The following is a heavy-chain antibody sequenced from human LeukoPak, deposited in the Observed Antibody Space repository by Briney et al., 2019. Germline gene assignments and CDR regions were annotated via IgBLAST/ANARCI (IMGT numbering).Heavy chain of an antibody. CDR3: ARDQSGGGSSPPTDKFDY. J-gene: IGHJ4*02. D-gene: IGHD6-6*01. CDR2: ISAYNGNT. Sequence: ASVNVSCKASGYTFTNYGISWVRQAPGQGLEWMGWISAYNGNTNYAQKLQGRVTMTTDTSTSTAYMELRSLRSDDTAVYYCARDQSGGGSSPPTDKFDYWGQGTLVTVSS. CDR1: GYTFTNYG. V-gene: IGHV1-18*01.